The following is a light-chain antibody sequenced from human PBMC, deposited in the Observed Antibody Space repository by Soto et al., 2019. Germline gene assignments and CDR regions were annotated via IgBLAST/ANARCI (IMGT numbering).Light chain of an antibody. V-gene: IGKV1-12*01. J-gene: IGKJ4*01. CDR1: QALSRW. CDR2: ATS. CDR3: QQANSSPHT. Sequence: DIQMTQSPSSVSASVGDRVIITCRANQALSRWLAWYQQKAGNAPQLLIYATSTLQSGVPSRFSGSGSGTEFTLTISSLQPEDFETYYCQQANSSPHTLGGGTRVEIK.